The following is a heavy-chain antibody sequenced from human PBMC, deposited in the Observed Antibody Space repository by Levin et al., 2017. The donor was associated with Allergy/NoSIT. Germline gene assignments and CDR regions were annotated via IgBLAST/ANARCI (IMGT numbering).Heavy chain of an antibody. V-gene: IGHV3-21*01. J-gene: IGHJ6*02. CDR1: GFTFSSYS. CDR3: ARDRTEIFGVVIIGGMDV. CDR2: ISSSSSYI. Sequence: GESLKISCAASGFTFSSYSMNWVRQAPGKGLEWVSSISSSSSYIYYADSVKGRFTISRDNAKNSLYLQMNSLRAEDTAVYYCARDRTEIFGVVIIGGMDVWGQGTTVTVSS. D-gene: IGHD3-3*01.